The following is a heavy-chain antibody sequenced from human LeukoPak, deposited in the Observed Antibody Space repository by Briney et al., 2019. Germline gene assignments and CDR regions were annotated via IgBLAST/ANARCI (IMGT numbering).Heavy chain of an antibody. CDR1: GDSISSSSYY. D-gene: IGHD1-26*01. J-gene: IGHJ1*01. Sequence: SETLSLICTVSGDSISSSSYYWGWIRQPPGKGLEWIGSIYYSGHTYYNPSLKSRVTISIDTSKTQFSLNLISVTAADTAVYYCARHASGSYNNFQHWGQGTLVTVSS. CDR3: ARHASGSYNNFQH. CDR2: IYYSGHT. V-gene: IGHV4-39*01.